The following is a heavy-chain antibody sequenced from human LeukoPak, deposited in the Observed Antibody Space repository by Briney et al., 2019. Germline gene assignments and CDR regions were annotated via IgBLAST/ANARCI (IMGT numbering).Heavy chain of an antibody. CDR1: GFTFSSYS. Sequence: PGGSLRLSCAASGFTFSSYSMNWVRQAPGQGLEWVSYISSSSSTIYYADSVKGRFTISRDNAKNSLYLQMNSLRDEDTAVYYCARGSYSSSWYYGMDVWGQGTTVTVSS. V-gene: IGHV3-48*02. CDR3: ARGSYSSSWYYGMDV. D-gene: IGHD6-13*01. CDR2: ISSSSSTI. J-gene: IGHJ6*02.